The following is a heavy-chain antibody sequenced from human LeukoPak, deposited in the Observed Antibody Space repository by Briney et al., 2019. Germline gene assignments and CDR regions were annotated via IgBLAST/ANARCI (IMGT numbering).Heavy chain of an antibody. D-gene: IGHD6-19*01. Sequence: GGSLRLSCSASGFTFSSYAMHWVRQAPGKGLEYISAISSNGGSTYYADSVKGRFTISRDNSKNTLYLQMSSLRAEDTAVYYCVKGAVAAYFDYWGQGTLVTVSS. V-gene: IGHV3-64D*09. CDR1: GFTFSSYA. CDR3: VKGAVAAYFDY. J-gene: IGHJ4*02. CDR2: ISSNGGST.